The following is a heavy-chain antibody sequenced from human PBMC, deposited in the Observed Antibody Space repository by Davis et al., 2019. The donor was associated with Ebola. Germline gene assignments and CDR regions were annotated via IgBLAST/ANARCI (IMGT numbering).Heavy chain of an antibody. J-gene: IGHJ6*02. D-gene: IGHD6-6*01. CDR1: GFTFGDYA. Sequence: PGGSLRLSCTASGFTFGDYAMNWVRQAPGKGLEWVGFIRSKAYGGKTAYAASVKGRFTISRDDSRSIAYLQMNGLKTEDTAVYYCNRDLKQPRPSYYFGMDVWGQGTTVTVAS. CDR3: NRDLKQPRPSYYFGMDV. V-gene: IGHV3-49*04. CDR2: IRSKAYGGKT.